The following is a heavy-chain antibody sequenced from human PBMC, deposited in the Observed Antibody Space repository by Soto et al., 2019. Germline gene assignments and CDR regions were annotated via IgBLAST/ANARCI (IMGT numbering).Heavy chain of an antibody. CDR3: AKDGGRGYDAFDI. CDR1: GFTFSSYA. V-gene: IGHV3-23*01. J-gene: IGHJ3*02. D-gene: IGHD3-16*01. Sequence: QPGGSLRLSCAASGFTFSSYAMSWVRQAPGKGLEWISAISGSGGSTYYADSVKGRFTISRDNSKNTLYLQMSSLRGEDTAVYYCAKDGGRGYDAFDIWGQGTMVTVSS. CDR2: ISGSGGST.